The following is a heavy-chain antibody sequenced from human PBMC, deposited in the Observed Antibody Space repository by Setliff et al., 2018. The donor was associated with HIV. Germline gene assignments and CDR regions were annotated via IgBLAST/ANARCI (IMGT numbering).Heavy chain of an antibody. CDR2: VSPDGSYE. J-gene: IGHJ4*02. V-gene: IGHV3-30*04. Sequence: LRLSCAASGFTFSSYAMHWVRQAPGKGLEWVSVVSPDGSYEYHADSVKGRFTISRDNSKNTVFLQMNSLRSEDTAVYSCARANYYDSDGYHPHTDYWGQGTLVT. CDR3: ARANYYDSDGYHPHTDY. D-gene: IGHD3-22*01. CDR1: GFTFSSYA.